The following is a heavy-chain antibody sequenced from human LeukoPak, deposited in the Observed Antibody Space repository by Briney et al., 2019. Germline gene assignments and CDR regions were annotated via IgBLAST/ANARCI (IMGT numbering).Heavy chain of an antibody. Sequence: SETLSLTCTVSGGSISSYYWSWIRQPAGKGLEWIGRIYTSGSTNYNPSLKSRVTMSVDTSKNQFSLKLSSVTAADTAVYYCARDPRPYYDFWSGYYYYMDVWGHGTTVIVSS. V-gene: IGHV4-4*07. CDR3: ARDPRPYYDFWSGYYYYMDV. CDR2: IYTSGST. D-gene: IGHD3-3*01. CDR1: GGSISSYY. J-gene: IGHJ6*03.